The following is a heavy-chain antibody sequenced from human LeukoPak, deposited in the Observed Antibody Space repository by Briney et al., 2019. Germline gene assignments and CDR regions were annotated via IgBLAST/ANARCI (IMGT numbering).Heavy chain of an antibody. J-gene: IGHJ4*02. CDR2: ISAYNGNT. CDR1: GYTFTSYG. D-gene: IGHD6-13*01. V-gene: IGHV1-18*01. CDR3: ARQFGIAAAGNYFDY. Sequence: ASVKVSCKASGYTFTSYGISWVRQAPGQGLERMGWISAYNGNTNYAQKLQGRVTMTTDTSTSTAYMELRSLRSDDTAVYYCARQFGIAAAGNYFDYWGQGTLVTVSS.